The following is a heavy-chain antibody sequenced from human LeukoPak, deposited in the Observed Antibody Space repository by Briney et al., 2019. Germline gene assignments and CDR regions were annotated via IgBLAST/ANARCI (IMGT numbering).Heavy chain of an antibody. Sequence: GGSLRLSCAASGFTFSSYGMHWVRQAPGKGLEWVAFIRYDGINIYYADSVRGRFSISRDNSKNTLYLQMNSLRAEDTAVYYCAKTEGVTGRFDYWGQGTLVTVSS. CDR3: AKTEGVTGRFDY. V-gene: IGHV3-30*02. CDR2: IRYDGINI. CDR1: GFTFSSYG. D-gene: IGHD2-21*02. J-gene: IGHJ4*02.